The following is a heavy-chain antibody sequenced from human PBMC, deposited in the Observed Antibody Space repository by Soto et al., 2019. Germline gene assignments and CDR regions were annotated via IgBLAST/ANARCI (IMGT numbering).Heavy chain of an antibody. CDR2: INYSGTT. D-gene: IGHD1-1*01. CDR1: GGSISGYY. J-gene: IGHJ6*02. Sequence: PSETLSLTCTVSGGSISGYYWSWIRQPPGKGLQWIGYINYSGTTNYNPSLKSRVTISVDTSKSEFSLKLKPVTAADTAVYYCARLVGNWNNYHYFRLDVWGQGTTVTVSS. CDR3: ARLVGNWNNYHYFRLDV. V-gene: IGHV4-59*08.